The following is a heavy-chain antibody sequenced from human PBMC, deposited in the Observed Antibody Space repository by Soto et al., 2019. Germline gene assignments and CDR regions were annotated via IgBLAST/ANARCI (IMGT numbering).Heavy chain of an antibody. J-gene: IGHJ4*02. CDR1: GCTFRKYA. CDR3: GIFPIYDYAYGDDS. CDR2: ISSSSSTT. Sequence: GDLSLSWAASGCTFRKYAMSSDLQAPGKGLEWVSTISSSSSTTPYGDCLKSRFTNSRDNSKNTMYLQMNSPRADDTAVYYCGIFPIYDYAYGDDSWGQGTLVTVSS. D-gene: IGHD3-16*01. V-gene: IGHV3-23*01.